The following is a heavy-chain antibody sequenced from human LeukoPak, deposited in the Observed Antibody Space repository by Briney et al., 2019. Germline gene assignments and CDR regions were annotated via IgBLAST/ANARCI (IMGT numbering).Heavy chain of an antibody. CDR1: GGSFSGYY. V-gene: IGHV4-34*01. J-gene: IGHJ6*03. CDR3: ARRKSLGGYYYYMDV. CDR2: INHSGST. Sequence: SETLSLTCAVYGGSFSGYYWSWLRQPPGKGLEWIGEINHSGSTNYNPSLKSRVTISVDTSKNQFSLKLSSVTAADTAVYYCARRKSLGGYYYYMDVWGKGTTVTVSS. D-gene: IGHD3-10*01.